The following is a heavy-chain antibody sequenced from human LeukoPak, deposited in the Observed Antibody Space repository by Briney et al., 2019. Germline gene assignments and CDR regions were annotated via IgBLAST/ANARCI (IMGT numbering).Heavy chain of an antibody. CDR1: GFTFSSYA. Sequence: HSGGSLRLSCAASGFTFSSYAMSWVRQAPGKGLEWVSAISGSGGSTYYADSVKGRFTISRDNSKNTLYLQMNSLRAEDTAVYYCANRDYDYVWGSYRLDYYFDYWGQGTLVTVSS. CDR2: ISGSGGST. D-gene: IGHD3-16*02. V-gene: IGHV3-23*01. J-gene: IGHJ4*02. CDR3: ANRDYDYVWGSYRLDYYFDY.